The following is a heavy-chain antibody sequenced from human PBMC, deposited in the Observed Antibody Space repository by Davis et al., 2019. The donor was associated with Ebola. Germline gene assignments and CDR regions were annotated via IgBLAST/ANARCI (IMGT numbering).Heavy chain of an antibody. CDR2: IKSKTDGGTT. V-gene: IGHV3-15*01. Sequence: GESLKISCAASGFTFSNAWMSWVRQAPGKGLEWVGRIKSKTDGGTTDYAAPVKGRFTISRDDSKNTLYLQMNSLKTEDTAVYYCTTDLDSSLDYWSQGTLVTVSS. CDR1: GFTFSNAW. D-gene: IGHD6-19*01. J-gene: IGHJ4*02. CDR3: TTDLDSSLDY.